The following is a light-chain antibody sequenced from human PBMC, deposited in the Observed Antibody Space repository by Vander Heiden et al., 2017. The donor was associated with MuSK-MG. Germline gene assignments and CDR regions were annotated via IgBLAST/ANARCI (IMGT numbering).Light chain of an antibody. V-gene: IGLV3-1*01. CDR3: QAWDGGSDVI. CDR1: NLGEKY. J-gene: IGLJ2*01. CDR2: QDS. Sequence: SYELTQSPSLSVSPGQAASITSSGNNLGEKYVCWYQQKPGQSAVLVIFQDSQRPAGMPERFSGSKAGNTATLTIRGTQAIDEAEYYCQAWDGGSDVIFGGGTKLTVL.